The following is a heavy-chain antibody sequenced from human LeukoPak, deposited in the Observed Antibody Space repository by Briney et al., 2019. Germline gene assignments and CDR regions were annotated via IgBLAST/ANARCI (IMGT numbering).Heavy chain of an antibody. V-gene: IGHV4-30-4*08. CDR2: IYYSGST. CDR1: GGSISSGGYY. CDR3: ARSPRITGTTDY. Sequence: SQTLSLTCTVSGGSISSGGYYWSWIRQHPGKGLEWIGYIYYSGSTYYNPSLMSRVTISVDTSKNQLSLKLSSVTAADTAVYYCARSPRITGTTDYWGQGTLVTVSS. J-gene: IGHJ4*02. D-gene: IGHD1/OR15-1a*01.